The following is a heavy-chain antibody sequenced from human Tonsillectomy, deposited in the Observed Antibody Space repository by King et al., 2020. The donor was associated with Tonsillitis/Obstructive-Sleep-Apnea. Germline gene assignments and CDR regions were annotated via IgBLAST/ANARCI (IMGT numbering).Heavy chain of an antibody. Sequence: VQLVQSGGEVKKPGESLKISCKASGYSFTSYWIGWVRQMPGKGLEWMGIIYPGDSDTSYSPSFQGQFTISADKSISTAYLQWSSLKASDTAMNYCASSPASGYDFAGFDYWGQGTLVTVSS. V-gene: IGHV5-51*01. CDR2: IYPGDSDT. CDR3: ASSPASGYDFAGFDY. J-gene: IGHJ4*02. D-gene: IGHD5-12*01. CDR1: GYSFTSYW.